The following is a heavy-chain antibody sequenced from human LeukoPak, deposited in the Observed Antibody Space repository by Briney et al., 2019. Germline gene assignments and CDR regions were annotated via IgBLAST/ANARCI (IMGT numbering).Heavy chain of an antibody. D-gene: IGHD3-10*01. CDR3: AREATYGSGSYYGY. CDR2: IWYDGSNK. CDR1: GFTFSSYG. Sequence: GGSLRLSCAASGFTFSSYGMHWVRQAPGKGLEWVAVIWYDGSNKYYGDSVKGRFTISRDDSKNTVDLEMNSLRAEDTAVYYCAREATYGSGSYYGYWGQGTLVTVSS. J-gene: IGHJ4*02. V-gene: IGHV3-33*01.